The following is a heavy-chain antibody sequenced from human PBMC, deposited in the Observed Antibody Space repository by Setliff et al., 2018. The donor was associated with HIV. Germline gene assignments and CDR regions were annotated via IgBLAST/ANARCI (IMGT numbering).Heavy chain of an antibody. V-gene: IGHV1-69*05. J-gene: IGHJ6*02. Sequence: SVKVSCKASGGTFSSYGISWVRQAPGQGLEWMGAIIPMFGTGLYAQKFQGRVTITTDESRTTSYMELSSLRFEDTAVYFCARVAHSSSYHYYGMDVWGQGTTVTVSS. D-gene: IGHD6-19*01. CDR2: IIPMFGTG. CDR1: GGTFSSYG. CDR3: ARVAHSSSYHYYGMDV.